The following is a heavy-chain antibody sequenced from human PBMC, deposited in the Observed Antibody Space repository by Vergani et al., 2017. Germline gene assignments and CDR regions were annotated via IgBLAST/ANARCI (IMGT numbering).Heavy chain of an antibody. Sequence: QVQLVESGGGVVQPGGSLRLSCAASGFRFSSYGMDWVRQAPGKGLEWVAFIRYDGSDKYYTDSVKGRFTISRDNSKNTLYLQMNSLRTEDTAVYYCAREGPFVAGAFDYWGQGTLVTVSS. CDR2: IRYDGSDK. J-gene: IGHJ4*02. V-gene: IGHV3-30*02. CDR1: GFRFSSYG. D-gene: IGHD6-19*01. CDR3: AREGPFVAGAFDY.